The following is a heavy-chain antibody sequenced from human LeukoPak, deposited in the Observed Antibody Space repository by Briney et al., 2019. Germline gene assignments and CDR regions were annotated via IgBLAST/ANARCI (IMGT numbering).Heavy chain of an antibody. V-gene: IGHV1-69*01. CDR3: ARCTYYDFWSGYSDAFDI. CDR1: GGTFSSYA. CDR2: IIPIFGTA. Sequence: GSSVKVSCKASGGTFSSYAISWVRQAPGQGLDWMGGIIPIFGTANYAQKFQGRVTITADESTSTAYMELSSLRSEDTAVYYCARCTYYDFWSGYSDAFDIWGQGTMVTVFS. J-gene: IGHJ3*02. D-gene: IGHD3-3*01.